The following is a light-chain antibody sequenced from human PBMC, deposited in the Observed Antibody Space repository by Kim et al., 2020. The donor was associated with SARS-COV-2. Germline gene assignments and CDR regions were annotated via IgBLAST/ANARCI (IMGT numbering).Light chain of an antibody. CDR3: LQYKRWPQYI. Sequence: EIVMTQSPATLSLSPGERATLSCRASQIVGSYLAWYQQKPGQAPRLLIYGASTRATGVPARFSGSGSGTDFTLTISSPQAEDFAVYYCLQYKRWPQYILGQGTNLEI. J-gene: IGKJ2*01. CDR2: GAS. V-gene: IGKV3-15*01. CDR1: QIVGSY.